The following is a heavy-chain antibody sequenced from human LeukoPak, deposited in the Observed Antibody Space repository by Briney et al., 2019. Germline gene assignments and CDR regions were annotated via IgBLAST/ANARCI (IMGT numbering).Heavy chain of an antibody. D-gene: IGHD7-27*01. CDR2: INPSGSST. Sequence: GASVKVSCKASGYTFTGYYMHWVRQAPGQGLEWLGLINPSGSSTLYAQKFQGRVTMTRDMSTTTDYMELSSLRSDDTAVYYCARPAELGTRDLTWWFDPWGQGTLVTVSS. V-gene: IGHV1-46*01. CDR3: ARPAELGTRDLTWWFDP. J-gene: IGHJ5*02. CDR1: GYTFTGYY.